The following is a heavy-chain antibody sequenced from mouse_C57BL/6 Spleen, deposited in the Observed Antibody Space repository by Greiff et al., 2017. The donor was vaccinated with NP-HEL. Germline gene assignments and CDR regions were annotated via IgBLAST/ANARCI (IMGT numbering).Heavy chain of an antibody. J-gene: IGHJ2*01. D-gene: IGHD1-1*01. CDR3: ARGYYYGSRGDY. V-gene: IGHV1-61*01. Sequence: QVQLQQPGAELVRPGSSVKLSCKASGYTFTSYWMDWVKQRHGQGLEWIGNIYPSDSETHYNQKFKDKATLTVDKSSSTAYMQLSSLTSEDSAVYYGARGYYYGSRGDYWGQGTTLTVSS. CDR1: GYTFTSYW. CDR2: IYPSDSET.